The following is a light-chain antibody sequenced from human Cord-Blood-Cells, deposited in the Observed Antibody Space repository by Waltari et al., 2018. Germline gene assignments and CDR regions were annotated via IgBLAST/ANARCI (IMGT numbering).Light chain of an antibody. CDR1: SSNIGRNT. CDR3: AAWDDSLNGWV. CDR2: SNN. Sequence: QSVLTQPPSASGTPGQRVTIPCSGTSSNIGRNTVNWYNQPPGTAPKLLIYSNNKRPSGVPDRCSGYKSGTSASLAISGLQSEDEADYYCAAWDDSLNGWVFGGGTKLTVL. V-gene: IGLV1-44*01. J-gene: IGLJ3*02.